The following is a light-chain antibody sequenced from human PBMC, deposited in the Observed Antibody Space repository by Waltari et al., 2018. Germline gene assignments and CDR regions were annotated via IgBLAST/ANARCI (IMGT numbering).Light chain of an antibody. CDR2: QDD. Sequence: SYELTQPPSVSVSPGQTASIPCSGHKLGDKYASWYQHKPGQSPVLVIYQDDRRPSGVPERFSGSNPGNTATLTISGTQAMDEADFYCQAWGSSTEVVFGGGTKLTVL. CDR1: KLGDKY. J-gene: IGLJ3*02. V-gene: IGLV3-1*01. CDR3: QAWGSSTEVV.